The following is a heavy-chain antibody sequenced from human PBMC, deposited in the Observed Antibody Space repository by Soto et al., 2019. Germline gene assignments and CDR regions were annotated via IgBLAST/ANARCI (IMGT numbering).Heavy chain of an antibody. CDR1: GYTFTSYA. V-gene: IGHV1-3*01. CDR3: VRPSGYYDSSGQGYYYYGMDV. J-gene: IGHJ6*02. Sequence: ASVKVSCKASGYTFTSYAMHWVRQAPGQRLEWMGWINAGNGNTKYSQKFQGRVTITRDTSASTAYMVLSSLRSEDTAVYYCVRPSGYYDSSGQGYYYYGMDVWGQGTTVTVSS. D-gene: IGHD3-22*01. CDR2: INAGNGNT.